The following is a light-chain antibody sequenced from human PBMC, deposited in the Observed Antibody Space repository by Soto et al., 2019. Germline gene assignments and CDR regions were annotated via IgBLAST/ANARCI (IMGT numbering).Light chain of an antibody. V-gene: IGKV3-20*01. Sequence: EIVLTQSPGTLSLSPGERATLSCRASHTISSSYLAWYQQNPGQAPRLLMYGSSRRATGIPDRFSGSGSGTDFTLTITRLEPEDFAVYYCQQYVTSSPRTFGQGTKVEIK. CDR1: HTISSSY. CDR3: QQYVTSSPRT. J-gene: IGKJ1*01. CDR2: GSS.